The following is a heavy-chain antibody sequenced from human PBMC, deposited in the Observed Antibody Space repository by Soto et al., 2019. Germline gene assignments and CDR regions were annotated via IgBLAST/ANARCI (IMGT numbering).Heavy chain of an antibody. J-gene: IGHJ6*02. CDR1: GYTFTRYT. Sequence: ASVKVSCKASGYTFTRYTMNWVRQAPGQRLEWMGIINPSGGSTSYAQKFQGRVTMTRDTSTSTVYMELSSLRSEDTAVYYCARDSDSGLDLVNYGMDVWGQGTTVTVSS. V-gene: IGHV1-46*01. CDR2: INPSGGST. CDR3: ARDSDSGLDLVNYGMDV. D-gene: IGHD1-26*01.